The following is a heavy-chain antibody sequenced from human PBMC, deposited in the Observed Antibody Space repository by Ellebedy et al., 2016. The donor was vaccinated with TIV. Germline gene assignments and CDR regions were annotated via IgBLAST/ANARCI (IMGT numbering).Heavy chain of an antibody. CDR1: GGTFSNFA. J-gene: IGHJ5*02. D-gene: IGHD4-23*01. CDR2: IIPLFGTT. CDR3: ARERRRTEVTYNWFDP. Sequence: SVKVSCKASGGTFSNFAISWVRQAPGQGLEWMGGIIPLFGTTNYAQKLQGRVTITADESTSTVYMELSSLRSEDTAVYYCARERRRTEVTYNWFDPWGQGTLVTVSS. V-gene: IGHV1-69*13.